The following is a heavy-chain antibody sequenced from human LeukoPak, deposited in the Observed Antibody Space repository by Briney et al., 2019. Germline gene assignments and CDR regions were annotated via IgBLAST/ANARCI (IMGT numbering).Heavy chain of an antibody. J-gene: IGHJ4*02. D-gene: IGHD6-19*01. CDR2: IYYSGST. CDR3: ARGHKQWLLVIPFDY. V-gene: IGHV4-59*01. Sequence: TSETLSLTCTVSGGSISSYYWSWIRQPPGKGLEWIGYIYYSGSTNYNPSLKSRDTISLDTSKNQFSLKLSSVTAADTAVYYCARGHKQWLLVIPFDYWGQGTLVTVSS. CDR1: GGSISSYY.